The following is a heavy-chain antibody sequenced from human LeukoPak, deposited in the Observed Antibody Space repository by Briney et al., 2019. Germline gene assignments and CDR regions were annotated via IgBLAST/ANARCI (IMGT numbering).Heavy chain of an antibody. CDR1: GYTFTGYY. V-gene: IGHV1-2*02. D-gene: IGHD5-12*01. Sequence: ASVKVSCKASGYTFTGYYIHWVRQAPGHGLGWMGWINPNSGGTNHAQKFQGRVTMTRDTSISTAYMELSRLRSDDTAVYYCARFLGNSGDGFDIWGQGTMVTVSS. CDR2: INPNSGGT. J-gene: IGHJ3*02. CDR3: ARFLGNSGDGFDI.